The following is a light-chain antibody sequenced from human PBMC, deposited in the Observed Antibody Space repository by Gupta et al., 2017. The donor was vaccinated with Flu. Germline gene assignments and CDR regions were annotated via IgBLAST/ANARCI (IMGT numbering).Light chain of an antibody. CDR2: EVS. CDR1: DSRLHNTGKTH. Sequence: VTPGQPASISCKSSDSRLHNTGKTHLSWFLQRPGQPPQLLIFEVSKRSSGVPHRFSGSGSGTDFTLNISRVETDDIGIYHCRQSVQLPQVFGQGTKLEIK. CDR3: RQSVQLPQV. V-gene: IGKV2D-29*01. J-gene: IGKJ2*01.